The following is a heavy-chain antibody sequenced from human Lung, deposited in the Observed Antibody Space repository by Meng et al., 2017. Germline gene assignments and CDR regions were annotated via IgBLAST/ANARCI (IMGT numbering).Heavy chain of an antibody. CDR1: GYNFPDYY. CDR2: INRKSGDT. V-gene: IGHV1-2*06. CDR3: ARDEDISAAGKLFGDY. J-gene: IGHJ4*02. Sequence: ASVKVSCKPSGYNFPDYYIHWVRRAPGQGLEWMGRINRKSGDTHYAQKFQARVTMTGDTSISTAYMELSGLRSDDTAMYYCARDEDISAAGKLFGDYWGQGTLVTVSS. D-gene: IGHD6-25*01.